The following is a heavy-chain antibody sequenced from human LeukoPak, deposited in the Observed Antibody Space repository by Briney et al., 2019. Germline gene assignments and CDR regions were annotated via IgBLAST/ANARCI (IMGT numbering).Heavy chain of an antibody. Sequence: GGSLRLSCAASGFTFSTYWMTWVRQAPGKGLEWVANIKQDGSEKYYVDSVKGRFTISRDNAKNSVYLQMNSLRAEDTAVYYCAREIGSAARGRWGQGTLVTVSS. CDR2: IKQDGSEK. D-gene: IGHD6-13*01. CDR3: AREIGSAARGR. V-gene: IGHV3-7*05. CDR1: GFTFSTYW. J-gene: IGHJ4*02.